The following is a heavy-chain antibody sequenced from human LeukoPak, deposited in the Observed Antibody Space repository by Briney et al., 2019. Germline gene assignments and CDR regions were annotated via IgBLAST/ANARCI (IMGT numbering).Heavy chain of an antibody. V-gene: IGHV3-21*01. J-gene: IGHJ3*02. Sequence: PGGSLRLSCAASGFTFSGYSMNWVRQAPGKGLEWVSSISSSSSYIYYADSVKGRFTISRDNAKNSLYLQMNSLRAEDTAVYYCARDRITIFGVVEWEEAAFDIWGQGTMVTVSS. CDR2: ISSSSSYI. CDR1: GFTFSGYS. D-gene: IGHD3-3*01. CDR3: ARDRITIFGVVEWEEAAFDI.